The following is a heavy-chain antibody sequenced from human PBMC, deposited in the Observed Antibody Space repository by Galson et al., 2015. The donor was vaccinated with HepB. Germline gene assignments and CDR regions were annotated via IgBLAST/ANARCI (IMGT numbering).Heavy chain of an antibody. Sequence: SLRLSCAASGFTFSSYAMHWVRQAPGKGLEWVAVISYDGSNKYYADSVKGRFTISRDNSKNTLYLQMNSLRAEDTAVYYCARETGGYSYGSPQNWFDPWGQGTLVTVSS. D-gene: IGHD5-18*01. CDR3: ARETGGYSYGSPQNWFDP. CDR2: ISYDGSNK. CDR1: GFTFSSYA. V-gene: IGHV3-30-3*01. J-gene: IGHJ5*02.